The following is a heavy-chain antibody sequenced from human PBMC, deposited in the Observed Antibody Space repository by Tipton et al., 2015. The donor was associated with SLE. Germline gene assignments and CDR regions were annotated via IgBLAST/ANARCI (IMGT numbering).Heavy chain of an antibody. V-gene: IGHV4-39*02. CDR3: ARGSYYVDP. CDR1: GGSININNYY. J-gene: IGHJ5*02. CDR2: VYHTGST. Sequence: TLSLTCTVSGGSININNYYWGWIRQPPGKGLEWIGTVYHTGSTYYDPSLKSRVTLSMDTSKNHFSLKLSSVTAADTAVYYCARGSYYVDPWGQGTLVTVSS. D-gene: IGHD3-10*02.